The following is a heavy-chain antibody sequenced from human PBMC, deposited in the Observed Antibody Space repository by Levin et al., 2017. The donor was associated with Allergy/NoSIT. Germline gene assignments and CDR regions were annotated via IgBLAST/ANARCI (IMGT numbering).Heavy chain of an antibody. D-gene: IGHD2-2*01. CDR1: GGSFSGYY. J-gene: IGHJ6*03. Sequence: SQTLSLTCAVYGGSFSGYYWSWIRQPPGKGLEWIGEINHSGSTNYNPSLKSRVTISLDTSKNQFSLKLSSVTAADTAVYYCARGLCPRYCSSTSPYYYMDVWGKGTTVTVSS. V-gene: IGHV4-34*01. CDR2: INHSGST. CDR3: ARGLCPRYCSSTSPYYYMDV.